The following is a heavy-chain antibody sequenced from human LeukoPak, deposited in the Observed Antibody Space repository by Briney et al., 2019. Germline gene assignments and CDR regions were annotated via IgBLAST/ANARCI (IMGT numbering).Heavy chain of an antibody. CDR3: ARQLHKDGYRWFDP. CDR2: ISNDGHIT. Sequence: GGSLRLSCFSSGLTFTVHAMAWVRRAPGKGLEWVSSISNDGHITVYSDSVKGRFTVSRDNSGNALYLQMNSLSAADTAVYYCARQLHKDGYRWFDPWGQGTQVTVSS. V-gene: IGHV3-23*05. D-gene: IGHD3-16*02. CDR1: GLTFTVHA. J-gene: IGHJ5*02.